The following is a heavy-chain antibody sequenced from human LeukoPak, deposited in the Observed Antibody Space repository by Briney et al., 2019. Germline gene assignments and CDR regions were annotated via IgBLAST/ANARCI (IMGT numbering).Heavy chain of an antibody. V-gene: IGHV4-39*01. D-gene: IGHD4-17*01. Sequence: PSETLSLTCTVSGGSISSYYWSWIRQPPGKGLEWIGSIYYSGSTYYNPSLKSRVTISVDTSKNQFSLKLSSVTAADTAVYYCARLHDYGFDYWGQGTLVTVSS. CDR1: GGSISSYY. J-gene: IGHJ4*02. CDR2: IYYSGST. CDR3: ARLHDYGFDY.